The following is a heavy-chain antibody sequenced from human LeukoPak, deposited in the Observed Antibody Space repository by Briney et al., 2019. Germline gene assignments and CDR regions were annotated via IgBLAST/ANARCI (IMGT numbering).Heavy chain of an antibody. Sequence: ASVKVSCKASGYTCTGYYMHWVRQAPGQGLEWMGWINPNSGGTNYAQKFQGRVTMTRDTSISTAYMELSRLRSDDTAVYYCARDQGGSGSYYKGFDPWGQGTLVTVSS. V-gene: IGHV1-2*02. CDR2: INPNSGGT. D-gene: IGHD3-10*01. CDR1: GYTCTGYY. J-gene: IGHJ5*02. CDR3: ARDQGGSGSYYKGFDP.